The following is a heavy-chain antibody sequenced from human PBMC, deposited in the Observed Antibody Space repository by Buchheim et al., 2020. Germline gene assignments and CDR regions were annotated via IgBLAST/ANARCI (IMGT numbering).Heavy chain of an antibody. CDR2: ISGSGGST. D-gene: IGHD3-9*01. CDR3: AKDPYYDILALWNGMDV. V-gene: IGHV3-23*04. Sequence: EVQLVESGGGLVQPGESLRLSCAASGFTFSSYAMSWVRQAPGKGLEWVSAISGSGGSTYYADCVKGRFTISSDNSKNTLYLQMNSLRAEDTAVYYCAKDPYYDILALWNGMDVWGQGTT. J-gene: IGHJ6*02. CDR1: GFTFSSYA.